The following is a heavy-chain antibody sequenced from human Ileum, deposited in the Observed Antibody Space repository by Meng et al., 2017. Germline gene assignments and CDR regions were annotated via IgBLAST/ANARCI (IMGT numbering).Heavy chain of an antibody. CDR1: GFTFSSYA. CDR2: ISTSGSNT. V-gene: IGHV3-23*05. J-gene: IGHJ4*02. CDR3: ANFDWNDGKTCD. Sequence: DQLVQSGRGVDQPRGCLGLSCSASGFTFSSYAMSWVRQVPGEGLEWFSAISTSGSNTYYADSFRGRFTISRDNSKNTLFLQMNSLRVDDTAVYYCANFDWNDGKTCDWGQGTLVTVSS. D-gene: IGHD1-1*01.